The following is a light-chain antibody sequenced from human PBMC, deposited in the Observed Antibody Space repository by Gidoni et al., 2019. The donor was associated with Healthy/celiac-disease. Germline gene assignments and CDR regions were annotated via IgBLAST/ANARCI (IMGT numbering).Light chain of an antibody. V-gene: IGKV3-11*01. J-gene: IGKJ3*01. CDR3: QQRSNWPLVT. CDR1: QSVSSY. Sequence: IVLTPSPATLSSSPGERATLSCRASQSVSSYSAWYQQKPGQAPRLLIYDASNRATGIPARFSGSGSGTDFTLTISSLEPEDFAVYYCQQRSNWPLVTFGPGTKVDIK. CDR2: DAS.